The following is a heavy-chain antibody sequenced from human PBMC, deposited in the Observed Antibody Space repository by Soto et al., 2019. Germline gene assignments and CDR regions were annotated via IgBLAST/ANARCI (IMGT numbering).Heavy chain of an antibody. CDR2: VYSSGST. D-gene: IGHD2-15*01. V-gene: IGHV4-4*07. CDR3: VRDCSGGGCYSHYGMDV. CDR1: GDSIRNFY. J-gene: IGHJ6*02. Sequence: QVQLQESGPGLVKPSETLSLTCTVSGDSIRNFYWSWIRHPARKGLEWIWRVYSSGSTDYNTSLKSRVSMSVDRSNNQFSLRLTSVTAEDTAVYYCVRDCSGGGCYSHYGMDVWGQGTMVTVSS.